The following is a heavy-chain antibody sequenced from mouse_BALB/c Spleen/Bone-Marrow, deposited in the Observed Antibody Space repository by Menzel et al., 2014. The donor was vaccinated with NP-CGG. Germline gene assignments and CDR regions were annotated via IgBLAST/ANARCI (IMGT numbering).Heavy chain of an antibody. J-gene: IGHJ4*01. Sequence: VQLQQSGAELVRPGTSVKVSCKASGYAFTNYLIEWVKQRPGQCLEWIGVINPGSGGTNYNEKFKGKATLTADKSSSTAYMQLSSLTSDDSAVYFCARQLGPPYAMDYWGQGTSVTVSS. CDR1: GYAFTNYL. D-gene: IGHD3-1*01. CDR2: INPGSGGT. CDR3: ARQLGPPYAMDY. V-gene: IGHV1-54*01.